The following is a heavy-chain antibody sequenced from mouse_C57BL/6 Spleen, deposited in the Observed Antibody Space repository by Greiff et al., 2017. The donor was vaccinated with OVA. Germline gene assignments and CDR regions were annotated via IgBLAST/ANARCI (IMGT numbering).Heavy chain of an antibody. D-gene: IGHD3-2*02. J-gene: IGHJ3*01. CDR1: GFNIKDYY. CDR3: TQTAQARCLAY. V-gene: IGHV14-1*01. CDR2: IDPEDGDT. Sequence: VQLQQSGAELVRPGASVKLSCTASGFNIKDYYMHWVKQRPEQGLEWIGRIDPEDGDTEYAPKFQGKATMTADTSSNTAYLQLSSLTSEDTAVDYCTQTAQARCLAYWGQGTLVTVSA.